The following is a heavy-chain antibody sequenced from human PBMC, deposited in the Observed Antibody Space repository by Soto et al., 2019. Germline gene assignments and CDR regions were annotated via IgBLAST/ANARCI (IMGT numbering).Heavy chain of an antibody. D-gene: IGHD1-26*01. CDR2: ISWNDHK. J-gene: IGHJ4*02. CDR3: ARTGAY. V-gene: IGHV2-5*01. CDR1: GFSLTTSGLD. Sequence: QITLKESGPTLVKPTQTLTLTCTFSGFSLTTSGLDVRWIRQPPGKALEWLALISWNDHKRYSTSLKSRLTIAKDTSKNQVVLTMTNMDPVDTATYYCARTGAYWGQGILVTVSS.